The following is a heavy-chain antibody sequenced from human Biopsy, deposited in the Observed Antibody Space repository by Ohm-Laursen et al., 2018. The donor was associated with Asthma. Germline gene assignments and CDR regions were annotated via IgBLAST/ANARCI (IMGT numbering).Heavy chain of an antibody. J-gene: IGHJ4*02. CDR3: ARRRDGHNFGFDY. CDR1: GVNFPNND. D-gene: IGHD5-24*01. CDR2: IVPLLHRP. Sequence: GASVKVSCKASGVNFPNNDISWFRQAPGQGPEWLGGIVPLLHRPQYAQRLQGRVTITADESTSTAYMELRNLKSDDTAVYFCARRRDGHNFGFDYWGQGTLVIVSS. V-gene: IGHV1-69*10.